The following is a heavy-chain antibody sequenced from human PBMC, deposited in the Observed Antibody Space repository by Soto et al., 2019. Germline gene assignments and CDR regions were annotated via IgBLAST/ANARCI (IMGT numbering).Heavy chain of an antibody. V-gene: IGHV3-23*01. CDR1: GFPFSNHA. D-gene: IGHD2-15*01. CDR2: ISDGGDLI. Sequence: EVQLLESGGGLVQPGGSLRVSCAASGFPFSNHAMSWVRQAPGKGLEWVSGISDGGDLIYYADSVKGRFSMSRDNSENMLYLQMTNPRAEDTAIYFCAKRQGTGLAAKNFDFWGQGTLVTVSS. CDR3: AKRQGTGLAAKNFDF. J-gene: IGHJ4*02.